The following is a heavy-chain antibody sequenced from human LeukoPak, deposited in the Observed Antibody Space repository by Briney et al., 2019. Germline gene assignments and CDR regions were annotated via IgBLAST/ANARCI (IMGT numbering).Heavy chain of an antibody. CDR1: GYTFTTYG. J-gene: IGHJ4*02. Sequence: GASVKVSCKASGYTFTTYGITWVRQAPGQGLEWMGWISAYNGNTNYAQKLQGRVTMTTETSTSTAYMELRSLTSDDTAVYYCARRGTTVTIDYWGQGTLVTVSS. D-gene: IGHD4-17*01. CDR2: ISAYNGNT. V-gene: IGHV1-18*01. CDR3: ARRGTTVTIDY.